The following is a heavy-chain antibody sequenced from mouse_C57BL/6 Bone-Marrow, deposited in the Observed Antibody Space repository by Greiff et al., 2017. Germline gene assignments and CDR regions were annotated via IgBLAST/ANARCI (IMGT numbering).Heavy chain of an antibody. CDR3: ARGVKGAWFAY. V-gene: IGHV1-82*01. CDR1: GYAFSSSW. Sequence: VKPGASVKISCKASGYAFSSSWMNWVKQRPGKGLEWIGRIYPGDGDTNYNGKFKGKATLTADKSSSTAYMQLSSLTSEDSAVYFCARGVKGAWFAYWGQGTLVTVSA. J-gene: IGHJ3*01. CDR2: IYPGDGDT. D-gene: IGHD1-3*01.